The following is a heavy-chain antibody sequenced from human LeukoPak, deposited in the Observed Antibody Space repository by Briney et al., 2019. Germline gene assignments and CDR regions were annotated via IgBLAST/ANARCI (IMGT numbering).Heavy chain of an antibody. CDR3: ARGGGSYCSSTSCRRNWFDP. V-gene: IGHV4-59*01. CDR1: GGSISSYY. J-gene: IGHJ5*02. CDR2: IYYSGST. Sequence: SETLSLTCTVSGGSISSYYWSWIRQPPGKGLEWIGYIYYSGSTNYNPSLKSRVTISVDTSKNQFSLKLSSVTAADTAVYYCARGGGSYCSSTSCRRNWFDPWGQGALVTVSS. D-gene: IGHD2-2*01.